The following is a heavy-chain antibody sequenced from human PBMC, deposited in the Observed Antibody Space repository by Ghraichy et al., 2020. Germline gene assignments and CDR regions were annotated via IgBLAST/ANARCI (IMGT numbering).Heavy chain of an antibody. CDR3: ARGGTNSLDY. CDR2: IYAGGTT. Sequence: GGSLRLSCAASGVTVSSKYMTWVRQAPGKGLEWVSFIYAGGTTYYADSVKGRFTVSRDTSKNTLYLQMNSLRAEDTAVYYCARGGTNSLDYWGQGTLVTVSS. J-gene: IGHJ4*02. V-gene: IGHV3-53*01. CDR1: GVTVSSKY. D-gene: IGHD2/OR15-2a*01.